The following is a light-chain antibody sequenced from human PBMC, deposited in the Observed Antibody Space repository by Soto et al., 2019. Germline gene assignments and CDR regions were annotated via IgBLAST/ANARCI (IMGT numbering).Light chain of an antibody. V-gene: IGKV3-20*01. Sequence: EIVLTQSPGTLSLSPGERATLTCRASQSVSNNYLAWYQQIPGQAPRLLIYGASSRATGIPDRFSGSGSGTDFTLTIIRLEPEDFAVYYCQQDGSFPVTFGGGTKVEIK. CDR1: QSVSNNY. CDR2: GAS. J-gene: IGKJ4*01. CDR3: QQDGSFPVT.